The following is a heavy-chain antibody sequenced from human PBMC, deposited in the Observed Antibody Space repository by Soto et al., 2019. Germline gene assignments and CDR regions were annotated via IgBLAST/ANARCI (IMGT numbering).Heavy chain of an antibody. D-gene: IGHD3-10*01. CDR3: ARDLRGTYYYYYYMDV. Sequence: QVQLVQSGAEVKKPGASVKVSCQASGYTFTNYGISWVRQAPGQGLEWMGWISAYNGDTNYAQKLQGRVSMTTDTSTSTAYMDLRSLRSDDTAVYYCARDLRGTYYYYYYMDVWGKGITVTVSS. J-gene: IGHJ6*03. V-gene: IGHV1-18*01. CDR1: GYTFTNYG. CDR2: ISAYNGDT.